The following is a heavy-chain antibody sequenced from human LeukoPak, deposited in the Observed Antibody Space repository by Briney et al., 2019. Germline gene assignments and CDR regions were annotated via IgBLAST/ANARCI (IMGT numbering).Heavy chain of an antibody. Sequence: GGSLRLSCAASGXIFSSHGMHWVRQAPGKGLEWVAVIWYDGSNKYYADSVKGRFTISRDNSKNTLYLQMDSLRGEDTAVYYCARDPVRDGYPYSFDYWGQGTLVTVSS. D-gene: IGHD5-24*01. CDR2: IWYDGSNK. CDR1: GXIFSSHG. V-gene: IGHV3-33*01. CDR3: ARDPVRDGYPYSFDY. J-gene: IGHJ4*02.